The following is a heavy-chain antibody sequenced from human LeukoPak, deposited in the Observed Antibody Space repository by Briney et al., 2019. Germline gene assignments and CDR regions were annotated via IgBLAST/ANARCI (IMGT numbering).Heavy chain of an antibody. J-gene: IGHJ4*02. CDR1: GYTFTSYG. CDR2: ISPYNSNT. CDR3: ARDLKRGYSSGRYSWGTGSSNDF. Sequence: ASVKVSCKASGYTFTSYGISWVRQAPGQGLEWMGWISPYNSNTYYVQNLQGRVTMTTDTSTSTTYMELRSLRSDDTAVYYCARDLKRGYSSGRYSWGTGSSNDFWGQGTLVTVSS. D-gene: IGHD6-19*01. V-gene: IGHV1-18*01.